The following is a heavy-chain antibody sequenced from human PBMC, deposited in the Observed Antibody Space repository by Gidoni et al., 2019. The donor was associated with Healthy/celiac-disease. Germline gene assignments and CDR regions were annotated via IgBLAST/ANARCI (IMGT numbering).Heavy chain of an antibody. D-gene: IGHD3-3*01. V-gene: IGHV3-30-3*01. CDR1: GFTFSSYA. CDR3: ARDPRFLEWLPRWGYCYGMDV. Sequence: YGAASGFTFSSYAMHWVRQAPGKGLEWVAVISYDGSNKYYADSVKGRFTISRDKSKHTLYLQMNSLRAEDAAVYYCARDPRFLEWLPRWGYCYGMDVWGQGTTVTVSS. CDR2: ISYDGSNK. J-gene: IGHJ6*02.